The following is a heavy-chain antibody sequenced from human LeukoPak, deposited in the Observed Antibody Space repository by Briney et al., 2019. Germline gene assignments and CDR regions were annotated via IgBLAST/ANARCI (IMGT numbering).Heavy chain of an antibody. CDR3: ARGGGTYYFDSSGYGDY. J-gene: IGHJ4*02. Sequence: ASVKVSCKASGYTFINYGISWVRQAPGQGLEWMGWISVYNGNTNYAQKLQGRVTMTTDTSTSTAYMELRSLRSDDTAVYHCARGGGTYYFDSSGYGDYWSQGSLVTVSS. CDR2: ISVYNGNT. CDR1: GYTFINYG. D-gene: IGHD3-22*01. V-gene: IGHV1-18*01.